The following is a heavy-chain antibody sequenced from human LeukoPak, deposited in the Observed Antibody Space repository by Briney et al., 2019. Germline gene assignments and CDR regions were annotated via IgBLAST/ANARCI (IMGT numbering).Heavy chain of an antibody. V-gene: IGHV1-2*02. CDR3: ARDWGITIVRGITYFYYYGLDV. J-gene: IGHJ6*02. D-gene: IGHD3-10*01. Sequence: ASVKVSCKASGYTFTGHYLHWVRQAPGQGLEWMGWINPNSGGTSYAQKFQGRVTMTRDTSISTAYMELRRLRSDDTAVHYCARDWGITIVRGITYFYYYGLDVWGQGTTVTVSS. CDR1: GYTFTGHY. CDR2: INPNSGGT.